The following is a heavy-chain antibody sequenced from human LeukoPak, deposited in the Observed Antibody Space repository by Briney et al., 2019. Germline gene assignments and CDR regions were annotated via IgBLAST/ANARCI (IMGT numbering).Heavy chain of an antibody. J-gene: IGHJ4*02. V-gene: IGHV1-2*02. CDR1: GYTFTCYY. CDR3: ARARRIAVAVYDY. D-gene: IGHD6-19*01. Sequence: ASVKVSCKASGYTFTCYYMHWVRQAPGQGLEWMGWINPNSGGTNYAQRFQGRVTMTRYTSISTAYMELSRLRSDDTAVYYCARARRIAVAVYDYWGQGTLVTVSS. CDR2: INPNSGGT.